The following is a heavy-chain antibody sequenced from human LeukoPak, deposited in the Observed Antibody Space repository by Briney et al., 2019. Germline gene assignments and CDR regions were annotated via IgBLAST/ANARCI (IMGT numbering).Heavy chain of an antibody. CDR2: ISGSGGNT. D-gene: IGHD4-23*01. J-gene: IGHJ4*02. Sequence: GGSLELSCAASGFTFSSYAMSWVRQAPGKGLEWVSAISGSGGNTYYADSVKGRFTISRDNSKNTLYLQMNSLRAEDTAVYYCARRAGGYSHPYDYWGQGTLVTVSS. CDR1: GFTFSSYA. CDR3: ARRAGGYSHPYDY. V-gene: IGHV3-23*01.